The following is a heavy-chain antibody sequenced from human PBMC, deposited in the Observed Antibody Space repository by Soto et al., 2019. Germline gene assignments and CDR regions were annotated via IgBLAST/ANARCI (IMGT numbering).Heavy chain of an antibody. V-gene: IGHV4-34*01. Sequence: SETLSLTCAVYGGSFSGYYWSWIRQPPGKGLEWIGEINHSGSTNYNPSLKSRVTISVDTSKNQFSLKLSSVTAADTAVYYCARGRGEVVVVPAASFDPWGQGTPVTVSS. J-gene: IGHJ5*02. CDR2: INHSGST. CDR1: GGSFSGYY. D-gene: IGHD2-2*01. CDR3: ARGRGEVVVVPAASFDP.